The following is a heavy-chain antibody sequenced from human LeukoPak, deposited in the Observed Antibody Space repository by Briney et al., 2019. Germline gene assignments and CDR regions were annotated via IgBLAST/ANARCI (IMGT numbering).Heavy chain of an antibody. J-gene: IGHJ4*02. CDR1: GITFSNYN. V-gene: IGHV3-21*01. CDR2: ITSSSSYT. CDR3: TTESSAALDY. D-gene: IGHD6-13*01. Sequence: GGSLRLSCAAPGITFSNYNMNWVRQAPGKGLEWISSITSSSSYTFYADSVKGRFTISRDNAKNSLYLQMNSLRSEDTSVYFCTTESSAALDYWGQGTLVTVSS.